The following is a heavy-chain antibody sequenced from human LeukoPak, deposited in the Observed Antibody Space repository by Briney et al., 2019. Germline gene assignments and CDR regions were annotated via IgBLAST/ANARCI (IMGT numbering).Heavy chain of an antibody. D-gene: IGHD5-24*01. J-gene: IGHJ4*02. CDR1: GFTFDDYA. CDR2: ISWNSGSI. CDR3: AKGRVRRWLQFFDEFDY. Sequence: GGSLRLSCVASGFTFDDYAMHRVRQAPGKGLEWVSGISWNSGSIGYADSVKGRFTISRDNAKNSLYLQMNSLRAEDTALYYCAKGRVRRWLQFFDEFDYWGQGTLVTVSS. V-gene: IGHV3-9*01.